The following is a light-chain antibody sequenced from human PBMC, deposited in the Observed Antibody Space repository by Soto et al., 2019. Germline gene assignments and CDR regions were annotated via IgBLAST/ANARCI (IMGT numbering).Light chain of an antibody. CDR2: DGS. V-gene: IGKV1-5*01. CDR1: QSIGGW. CDR3: QKYDSYSLT. J-gene: IGKJ1*01. Sequence: DIQMTQSPSTLSASVGDRVTITCRASQSIGGWLAWYQQKPGKAPKLLIFDGSSLKSGVPSRFSGSGSGTEFTLTISSLQPVDFATYYCQKYDSYSLTFGQGTKVEIK.